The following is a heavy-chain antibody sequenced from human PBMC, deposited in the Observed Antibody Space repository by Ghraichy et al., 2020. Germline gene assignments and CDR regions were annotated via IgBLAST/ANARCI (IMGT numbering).Heavy chain of an antibody. CDR2: IYYSGST. CDR3: ARSIAVAGEFDY. CDR1: GGSISSYY. J-gene: IGHJ4*02. Sequence: SETLSLTCTVSGGSISSYYWSWIRQPPGKGLEWIGYIYYSGSTNYNPSLKSRVTISVDTSKNQFSLKLSSVTAADTAVYYCARSIAVAGEFDYWGQGTLVTVSS. V-gene: IGHV4-59*08. D-gene: IGHD6-19*01.